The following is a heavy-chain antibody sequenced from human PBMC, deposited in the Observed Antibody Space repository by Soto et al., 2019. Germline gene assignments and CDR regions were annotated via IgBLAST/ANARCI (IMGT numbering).Heavy chain of an antibody. D-gene: IGHD2-15*01. CDR2: INPNSGGT. CDR3: ARAVFGGYCSGGSCYEIGY. V-gene: IGHV1-2*04. Sequence: ASVKVSCKASGYTFTGYYMHCVRQAPGQGLEWMGWINPNSGGTNYAQKFQGWVTMTRDTSISTAYMELSRLRSDDTAVYYCARAVFGGYCSGGSCYEIGYWGQGTLVTVSS. CDR1: GYTFTGYY. J-gene: IGHJ4*02.